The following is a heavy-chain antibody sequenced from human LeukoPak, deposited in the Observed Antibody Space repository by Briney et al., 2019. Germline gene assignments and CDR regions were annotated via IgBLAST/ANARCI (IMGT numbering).Heavy chain of an antibody. CDR1: GDSVSTNSDA. J-gene: IGHJ4*02. CDR3: AREAASTFDY. Sequence: SQTLSLTCAIAGDSVSTNSDAWNWIRQSPSRGLEWLGRTYYRSKWFIDYAVSVRSRITINPDTSKNQFSLQLDSVTPEDTAVYYCAREAASTFDYWGQGTLVTVSS. CDR2: TYYRSKWFI. D-gene: IGHD5/OR15-5a*01. V-gene: IGHV6-1*01.